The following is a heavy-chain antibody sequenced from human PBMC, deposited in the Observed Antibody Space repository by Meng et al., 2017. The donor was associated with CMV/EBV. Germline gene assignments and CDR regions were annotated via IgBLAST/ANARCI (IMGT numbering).Heavy chain of an antibody. CDR3: AKVIRFLEWLFYYGMDV. Sequence: GESLKISCAASGFTFSSYAMSWVRQAPGKGLEWVSAISGSGGSTYYADSVKGRFTIPRDNSKNTLYLQMNSLRAEDTAVYYCAKVIRFLEWLFYYGMDVWGQGTTVTVSS. D-gene: IGHD3-3*01. CDR2: ISGSGGST. V-gene: IGHV3-23*01. CDR1: GFTFSSYA. J-gene: IGHJ6*02.